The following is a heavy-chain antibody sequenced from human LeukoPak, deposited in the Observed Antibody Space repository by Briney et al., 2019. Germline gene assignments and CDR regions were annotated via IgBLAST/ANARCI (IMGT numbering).Heavy chain of an antibody. CDR3: AREGPAATPFDY. Sequence: PSETLSLTCTVSGGSISSYYWSWIRQPPGRGLEWIGYIYYSGSTNYNPSLKSRVTISVDTSKNQFSLKLSSVTAADTAVHYCAREGPAATPFDYWGQGTLVTVSS. CDR2: IYYSGST. D-gene: IGHD2-15*01. J-gene: IGHJ4*02. CDR1: GGSISSYY. V-gene: IGHV4-59*01.